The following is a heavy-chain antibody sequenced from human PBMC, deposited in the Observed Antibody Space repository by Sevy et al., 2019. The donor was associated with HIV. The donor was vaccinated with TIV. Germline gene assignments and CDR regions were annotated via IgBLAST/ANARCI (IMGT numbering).Heavy chain of an antibody. Sequence: SETLSLTCAVYGGSFSGYYWSWIRQPPGKGLEWIGEINHSGSTNYNPSLKSRVTISVDTSKNQFSLKLSSVTAADTAVYYCARGPNFWSRYYTSYYYYYMDVWGKGTTVTVSS. V-gene: IGHV4-34*01. CDR1: GGSFSGYY. D-gene: IGHD3-3*01. CDR2: INHSGST. CDR3: ARGPNFWSRYYTSYYYYYMDV. J-gene: IGHJ6*03.